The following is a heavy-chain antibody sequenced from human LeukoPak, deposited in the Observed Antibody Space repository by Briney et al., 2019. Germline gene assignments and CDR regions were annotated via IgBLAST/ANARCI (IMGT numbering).Heavy chain of an antibody. Sequence: LVANIKQDGSEKYYVDAVKGRFTISRDNAKNSVYLQMKRLRAGDTAVYYCWRDFPNPGDYWGQGTLVTVPS. J-gene: IGHJ4*02. D-gene: IGHD1-14*01. CDR3: WRDFPNPGDY. V-gene: IGHV3-7*01. CDR2: IKQDGSEK.